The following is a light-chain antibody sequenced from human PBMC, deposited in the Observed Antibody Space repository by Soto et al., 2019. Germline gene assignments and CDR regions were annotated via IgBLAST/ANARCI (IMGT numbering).Light chain of an antibody. V-gene: IGKV3-15*01. J-gene: IGKJ1*01. Sequence: EIVMTQSPATLSVSPGERATLSCRASQSLSGNLAWYQQKPRQAPSLLIYGASTRATGIPARFSGSGSGTEFTLTISSLQSEDFAVYYCQQYNKWPRTFGHGTKVEIK. CDR3: QQYNKWPRT. CDR2: GAS. CDR1: QSLSGN.